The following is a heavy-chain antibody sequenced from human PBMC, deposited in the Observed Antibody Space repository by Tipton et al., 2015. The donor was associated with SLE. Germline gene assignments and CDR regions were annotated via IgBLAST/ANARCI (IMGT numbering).Heavy chain of an antibody. D-gene: IGHD6-6*01. J-gene: IGHJ4*02. Sequence: TLSLTCTVSGGSINNYYWSWIRQPPGKGLEWIGYIYYSGSTNYNPSLKSRVTISIDTSKNQFSLNLTSVTAADTAVYYCALGGSSIDYWGQGTLVTVSS. CDR2: IYYSGST. CDR1: GGSINNYY. V-gene: IGHV4-59*01. CDR3: ALGGSSIDY.